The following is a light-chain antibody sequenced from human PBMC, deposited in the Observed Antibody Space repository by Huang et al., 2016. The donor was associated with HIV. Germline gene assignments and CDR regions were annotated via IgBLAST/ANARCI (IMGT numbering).Light chain of an antibody. CDR3: MQGTHWPLT. CDR2: KVS. CDR1: QSLLHSDGNTS. V-gene: IGKV2-30*02. Sequence: DVVMTQSPLSLPVTLGQPASISCRSSQSLLHSDGNTSLIWLQQMPGHSPRRLIYKVSNRDSGVPDRCSGSGSGSDFTLRISRVEPEDVGVYYCMQGTHWPLTFGGGTKVEIK. J-gene: IGKJ4*01.